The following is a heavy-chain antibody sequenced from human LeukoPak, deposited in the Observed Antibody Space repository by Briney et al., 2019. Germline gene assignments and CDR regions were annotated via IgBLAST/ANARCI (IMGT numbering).Heavy chain of an antibody. V-gene: IGHV3-23*01. D-gene: IGHD2-15*01. J-gene: IGHJ4*02. CDR2: ISGTSNSP. CDR1: GFTFSTYA. CDR3: ASGSALGLGFDY. Sequence: GGSLRLSCAASGFTFSTYAMSWVRQAPGKGLEWVSAISGTSNSPYCGDSVKGRFTISRDNSKNTLYLQMNSLRAEDTAVYYCASGSALGLGFDYWGQGTLVTVSS.